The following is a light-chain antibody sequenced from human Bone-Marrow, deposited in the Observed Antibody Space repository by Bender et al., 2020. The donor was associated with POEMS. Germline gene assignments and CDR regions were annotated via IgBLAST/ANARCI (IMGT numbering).Light chain of an antibody. CDR3: QVWDTSSDQGI. CDR2: DDS. CDR1: NIGDKN. V-gene: IGLV3-21*02. J-gene: IGLJ1*01. Sequence: SYVLTQPPSVSVAPGQTARITCGGNNIGDKNIQWYQQKAGQAPVLVVYDDSDRPSGIPERFSGSNSGNTATLTISRVEAGDEADYYCQVWDTSSDQGIFGTGTMVTVL.